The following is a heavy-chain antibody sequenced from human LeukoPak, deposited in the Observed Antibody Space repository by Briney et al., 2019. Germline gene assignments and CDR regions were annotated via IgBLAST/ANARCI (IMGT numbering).Heavy chain of an antibody. J-gene: IGHJ4*02. CDR2: ISYDGSNK. Sequence: PGGSLRLSCAASGFTFSSYGMHWVRQAPGKGLEWVAVISYDGSNKYYADSVKGRFTIPRDNSKNTLYLQMNSLRAEDTAVYYCAKWDTAMAYDYWGQGTLVTVSS. CDR1: GFTFSSYG. D-gene: IGHD5-18*01. CDR3: AKWDTAMAYDY. V-gene: IGHV3-30*18.